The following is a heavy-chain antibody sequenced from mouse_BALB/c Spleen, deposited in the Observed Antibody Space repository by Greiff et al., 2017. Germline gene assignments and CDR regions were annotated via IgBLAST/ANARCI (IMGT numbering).Heavy chain of an antibody. CDR1: GYAFTNYL. V-gene: IGHV1-54*03. J-gene: IGHJ4*01. Sequence: QVQLKQSGAELVRPGTSVKVSCKASGYAFTNYLIEWVKQRPGQGLEWIGVINPGSGGTNYNEKFKGKATLTADKSSSTAYMQLSSLTSDDSAVYFCASSAYVAMDYWGQGTSVTVSS. D-gene: IGHD6-5*01. CDR2: INPGSGGT. CDR3: ASSAYVAMDY.